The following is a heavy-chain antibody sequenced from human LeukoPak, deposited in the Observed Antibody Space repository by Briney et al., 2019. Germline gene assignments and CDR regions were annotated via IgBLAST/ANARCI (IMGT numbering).Heavy chain of an antibody. CDR2: IGSSDSII. CDR1: GFTFSGYY. D-gene: IGHD6-19*01. CDR3: GRETVAGTFDY. J-gene: IGHJ4*02. Sequence: GGSLRLSCTASGFTFSGYYMSWIRQAPGKGLEWLADIGSSDSIISYADSLRGRFTISRDYAKNSLHLQMNSLRDEDTAVYYCGRETVAGTFDYWGQGTLVTVSS. V-gene: IGHV3-11*01.